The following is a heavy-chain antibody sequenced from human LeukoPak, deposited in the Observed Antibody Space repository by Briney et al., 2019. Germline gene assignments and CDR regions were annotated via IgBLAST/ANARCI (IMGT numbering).Heavy chain of an antibody. CDR2: IWYDGIRK. J-gene: IGHJ3*02. CDR1: GFTFTDHV. Sequence: PGGSLSLSCAASGFTFTDHVMHWVRQAPGKGLEWVALIWYDGIRKNFADSLKGRFAISRDNSKNMVFLQMNSLRAEDTAVYYWAREGSGDFDIWGQGTMVTVSS. V-gene: IGHV3-30*02. CDR3: AREGSGDFDI. D-gene: IGHD3-10*01.